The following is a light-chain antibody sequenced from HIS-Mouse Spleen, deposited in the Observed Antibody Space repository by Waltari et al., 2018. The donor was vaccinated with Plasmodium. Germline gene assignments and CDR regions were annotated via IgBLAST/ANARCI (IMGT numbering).Light chain of an antibody. Sequence: SYELTQPPSVSVSPGQTARTTCSGDALPTKYAYWYQQKSGPAPVLVIYEDSKRPSGIPERFSGSSSGTMATLTISGAQVEDEADYYCYSTDSSGNHRVFGGGTKLTVL. CDR3: YSTDSSGNHRV. V-gene: IGLV3-10*01. CDR1: ALPTKY. J-gene: IGLJ3*02. CDR2: EDS.